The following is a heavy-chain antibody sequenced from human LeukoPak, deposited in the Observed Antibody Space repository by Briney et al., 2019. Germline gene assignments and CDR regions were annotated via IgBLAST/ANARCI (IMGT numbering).Heavy chain of an antibody. CDR1: GFTFSSYS. J-gene: IGHJ4*02. Sequence: GGSLRLSCAASGFTFSSYSMSWVRQSPGKGLEWVANIQQDGSERCYVDFVKGRFTISRDNAKNSLFLQMNSLRAEDTAVYYCARGRGSDYWGQGTLVTVSS. V-gene: IGHV3-7*05. CDR2: IQQDGSER. D-gene: IGHD3-16*01. CDR3: ARGRGSDY.